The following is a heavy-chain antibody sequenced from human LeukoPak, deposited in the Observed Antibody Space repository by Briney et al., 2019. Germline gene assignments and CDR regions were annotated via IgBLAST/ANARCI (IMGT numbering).Heavy chain of an antibody. CDR1: GCTFSSYA. Sequence: GASVKVSFKSSGCTFSSYAISWVRQAPGQGLEWMGVIIPIFGTANYAQKVQARVAMTTDTSTSTAYMELRSLRSDDPAVYYCARVGFTYPRNFDYWGQGTLVTVSS. CDR2: IIPIFGTA. V-gene: IGHV1-69*05. J-gene: IGHJ4*02. CDR3: ARVGFTYPRNFDY.